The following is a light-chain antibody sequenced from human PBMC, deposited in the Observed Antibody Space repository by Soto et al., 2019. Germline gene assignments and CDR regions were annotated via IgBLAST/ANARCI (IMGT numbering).Light chain of an antibody. J-gene: IGLJ1*01. CDR3: SSYAGSSNV. CDR2: EVN. V-gene: IGLV2-8*01. Sequence: QSVLTQPPSASGTPGQSGAISCPGTSSDVGGYNYVSWYQQHPGKAPKLMIYEVNKRPSGVPDRFSGSKSGNTASLTVAGLQAEDEADYYCSSYAGSSNVFGSGTKVTVL. CDR1: SSDVGGYNY.